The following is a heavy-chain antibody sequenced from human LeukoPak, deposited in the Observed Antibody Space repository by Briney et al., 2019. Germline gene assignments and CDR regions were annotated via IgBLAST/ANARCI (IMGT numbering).Heavy chain of an antibody. V-gene: IGHV3-53*01. J-gene: IGHJ4*02. CDR3: ARSNSFAMGY. Sequence: GGSLRLSCAASGFTVSSNYMSWVRQAPGKGLEWVSVIYSGGSTCYADSVKGRFTISRDNSKNTLYLQMNSLRAEDTAVYYCARSNSFAMGYWGQGTLVTVSS. CDR1: GFTVSSNY. CDR2: IYSGGST. D-gene: IGHD2/OR15-2a*01.